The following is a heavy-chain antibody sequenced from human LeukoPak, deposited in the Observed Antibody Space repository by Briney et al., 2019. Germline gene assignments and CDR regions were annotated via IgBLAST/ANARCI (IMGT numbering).Heavy chain of an antibody. CDR2: INHSGST. V-gene: IGHV4-34*01. CDR1: GGSFSGYY. D-gene: IGHD2-8*01. Sequence: SETLSLTCAVYGGSFSGYYWSWIRQPPGKGLEWIGEINHSGSTNYNPSLKSRVTISVDTSKNQFSLKLSSVTAADTAVYYCARANSRNSGYCTNGVCPPHSWFDPWGQGTLVTVSS. J-gene: IGHJ5*02. CDR3: ARANSRNSGYCTNGVCPPHSWFDP.